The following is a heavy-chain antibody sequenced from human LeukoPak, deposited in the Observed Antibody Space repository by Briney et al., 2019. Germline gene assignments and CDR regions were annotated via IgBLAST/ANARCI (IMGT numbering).Heavy chain of an antibody. CDR2: IWYDGSNK. CDR1: GFSFSSYG. CDR3: VSSMSQWLARAEYFQH. V-gene: IGHV3-33*08. D-gene: IGHD6-19*01. J-gene: IGHJ1*01. Sequence: GGALRLSCAASGFSFSSYGMHWVRQAPGKGLEWVAVIWYDGSNKYYADSVKGRFTISRDNSKNTLYLQMNSLRAEDTAVYYCVSSMSQWLARAEYFQHWGQGTLVTVSS.